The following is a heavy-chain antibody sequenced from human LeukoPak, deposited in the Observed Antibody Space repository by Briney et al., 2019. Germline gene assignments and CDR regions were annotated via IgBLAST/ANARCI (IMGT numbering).Heavy chain of an antibody. CDR3: AKDQSGTWGLDY. Sequence: GGSLRLSCAASGFTLSNFGMHWVRQSPGKGLEWVAFVRPDGSSNYYADSVKGRFTISGDISKNTLSLQMNSLRAEDTAFYYCAKDQSGTWGLDYWGQGTLVTVSS. D-gene: IGHD3-10*01. CDR1: GFTLSNFG. CDR2: VRPDGSSN. V-gene: IGHV3-30*02. J-gene: IGHJ4*02.